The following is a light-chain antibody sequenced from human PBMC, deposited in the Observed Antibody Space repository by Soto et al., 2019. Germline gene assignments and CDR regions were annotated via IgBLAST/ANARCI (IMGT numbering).Light chain of an antibody. V-gene: IGLV2-14*01. CDR2: EVS. J-gene: IGLJ1*01. CDR1: SSDVGGYNY. Sequence: SVLAQPASVSGSPGQSITISCTGTSSDVGGYNYVSWHQQHPGKAPKLMIYEVSNRPSGVSNRFSGSKSGNTASLTISGLQAEDEADYYCSSYTSSSTLYVFGTGTKVTVL. CDR3: SSYTSSSTLYV.